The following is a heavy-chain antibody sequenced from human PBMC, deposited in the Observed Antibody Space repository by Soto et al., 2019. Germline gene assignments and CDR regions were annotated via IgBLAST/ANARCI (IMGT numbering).Heavy chain of an antibody. Sequence: QVQLQESGPGLVKPSQTLSLTCTVSGGSISSGGYYWSWIRQHPGKGLEWIGYIYYSGSTYYNPSLKSRVTIXXDXSXXQFSLKLSSVTAADTAVYYCARKYYYDSSGSGMDVWGQGTTVTVSS. J-gene: IGHJ6*02. CDR3: ARKYYYDSSGSGMDV. V-gene: IGHV4-31*03. CDR1: GGSISSGGYY. CDR2: IYYSGST. D-gene: IGHD3-22*01.